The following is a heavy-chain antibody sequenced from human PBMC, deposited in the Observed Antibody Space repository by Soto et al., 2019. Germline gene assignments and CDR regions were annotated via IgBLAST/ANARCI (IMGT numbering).Heavy chain of an antibody. CDR1: GFTFRDFD. CDR2: ISARVDTI. J-gene: IGHJ6*02. Sequence: GGSLRLSCIASGFTFRDFDMRWIRQAPGKGLDWFAYISARVDTIYYADSVKGRFTISRDNAKNSLYLQMNDLRGEDTAGHYCGMEDPRFWNYYWGMDVWGQGTTVTVSS. D-gene: IGHD3-3*01. V-gene: IGHV3-11*01. CDR3: GMEDPRFWNYYWGMDV.